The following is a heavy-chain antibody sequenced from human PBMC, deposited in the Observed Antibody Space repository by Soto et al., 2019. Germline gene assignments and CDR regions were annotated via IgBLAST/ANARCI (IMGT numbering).Heavy chain of an antibody. CDR2: IKSDESTT. J-gene: IGHJ4*02. CDR3: ARGARNYYYFDY. D-gene: IGHD3-10*01. Sequence: EVQLVESGGGLVQPGGSLRLSCAASGFIFTDYWIHWVRQAPGKGLVWVSRIKSDESTTNYADSVCGRLTISRDNAKNTVYLQINSLRAEDTAVYYCARGARNYYYFDYWGQGTLVTVSS. CDR1: GFIFTDYW. V-gene: IGHV3-74*01.